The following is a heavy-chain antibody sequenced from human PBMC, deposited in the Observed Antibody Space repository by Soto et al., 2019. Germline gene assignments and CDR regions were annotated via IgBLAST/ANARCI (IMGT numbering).Heavy chain of an antibody. D-gene: IGHD3-10*01. V-gene: IGHV3-30*18. CDR1: GFTFSSYG. J-gene: IGHJ6*02. CDR2: ISYDGSNK. Sequence: QVQLVESGGGVVQPGRSLRLSCGASGFTFSSYGMHWVRQAPGKGLEWVAVISYDGSNKYYADSVKGRFTISRDNSKNTLYLQMNSLRAEDTAVYYCAKDTLLWFGELLVNYGMDVWGQGTTVTVSS. CDR3: AKDTLLWFGELLVNYGMDV.